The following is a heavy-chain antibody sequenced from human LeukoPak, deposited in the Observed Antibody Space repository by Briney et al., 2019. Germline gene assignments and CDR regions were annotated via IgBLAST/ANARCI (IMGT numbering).Heavy chain of an antibody. D-gene: IGHD1-26*01. J-gene: IGHJ4*02. CDR1: GGSISSSSYY. CDR2: IYYSGST. V-gene: IGHV4-39*01. CDR3: ARTYSGSYYVLEYYFDH. Sequence: SGTLSLTCAVSGGSISSSSYYWGWIRQPPGKGLEWIGSIYYSGSTYYNPSLKSRVTISVDTSKNQFSLKLSSVTAADTAVYYCARTYSGSYYVLEYYFDHWGQGTLVTVSS.